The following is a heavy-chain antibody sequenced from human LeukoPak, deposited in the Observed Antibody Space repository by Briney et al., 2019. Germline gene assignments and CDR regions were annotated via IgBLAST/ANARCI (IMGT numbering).Heavy chain of an antibody. D-gene: IGHD3-10*01. V-gene: IGHV3-23*01. CDR1: GFTFSNYA. Sequence: VQPGGSLRHSCAASGFTFSNYAMSWVRQAPGKGLEWVSAISNSGSFTYFADSVKGRFTISRDNSKNTLFLQMNSLRADDTAVYYCARMVRGVINPCDHWGQGTLVTVSS. CDR3: ARMVRGVINPCDH. J-gene: IGHJ4*02. CDR2: ISNSGSFT.